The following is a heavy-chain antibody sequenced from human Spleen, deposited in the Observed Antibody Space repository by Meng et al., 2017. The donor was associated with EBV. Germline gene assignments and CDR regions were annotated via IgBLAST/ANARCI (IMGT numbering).Heavy chain of an antibody. V-gene: IGHV3-23*04. CDR3: AALVGASGAFDY. CDR2: LSGSGQST. Sequence: EVQLVESXXGVVRXGGWLTLSCAVSGFTFSDSAMSWVRQAPGKGLEWVSDLSGSGQSTHYADSVKGRFTISRDNSKNTVYLQMTSLRAEDTAIYYCAALVGASGAFDYWGQGTLVTVSS. CDR1: GFTFSDSA. J-gene: IGHJ4*02. D-gene: IGHD1-26*01.